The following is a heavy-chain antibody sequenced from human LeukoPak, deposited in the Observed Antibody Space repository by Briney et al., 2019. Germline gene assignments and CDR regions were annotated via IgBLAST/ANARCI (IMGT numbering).Heavy chain of an antibody. D-gene: IGHD6-6*01. J-gene: IGHJ5*02. CDR2: IYHSGST. V-gene: IGHV4-38-2*02. Sequence: PSETLSLTCTVSGYSISSGYYWGWIRQPPGKGLEWIGSIYHSGSTYYNPSLKSRVTISVDTSKNQFSLKLSSVTAADTAVYYCARDLSVVAARPIGTWFDPWGQGTLVTVSS. CDR1: GYSISSGYY. CDR3: ARDLSVVAARPIGTWFDP.